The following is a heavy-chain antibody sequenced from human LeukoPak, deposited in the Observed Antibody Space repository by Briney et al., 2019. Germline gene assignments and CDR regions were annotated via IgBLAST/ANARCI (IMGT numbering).Heavy chain of an antibody. J-gene: IGHJ3*01. CDR3: ARDITGSQDAFDL. CDR2: TYYRSKWYN. D-gene: IGHD1-20*01. CDR1: GDSVSSNNVA. Sequence: SQTLSLTCVISGDSVSSNNVAWNCLRQSPSRGLEWLGRTYYRSKWYNDYAVSMKGRLTINPDTSKNQFSLQLKSVTPEDTAMYYCARDITGSQDAFDLWGQGTMVIVSS. V-gene: IGHV6-1*01.